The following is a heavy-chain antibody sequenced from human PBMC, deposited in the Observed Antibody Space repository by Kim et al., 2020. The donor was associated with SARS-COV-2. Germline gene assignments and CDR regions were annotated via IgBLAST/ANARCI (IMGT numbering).Heavy chain of an antibody. CDR3: ARVKEGYTSGWYEDY. D-gene: IGHD6-19*01. CDR2: IYYSGST. V-gene: IGHV4-59*01. J-gene: IGHJ4*02. CDR1: GGSISSYY. Sequence: SETLSLTCTVSGGSISSYYWSWIRQPPGKGLEWIGYIYYSGSTNYNPSLKSRVTISVDTSKNQFSLKLSSVTAADTAVYYCARVKEGYTSGWYEDYWGRGTLVTVSS.